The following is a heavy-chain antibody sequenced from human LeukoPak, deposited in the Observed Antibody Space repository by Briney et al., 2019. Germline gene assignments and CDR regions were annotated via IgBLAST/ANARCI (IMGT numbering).Heavy chain of an antibody. V-gene: IGHV3-20*04. CDR2: INWNGGST. J-gene: IGHJ4*02. CDR3: AREAQIAAAGTYGY. CDR1: GFTFDDYS. D-gene: IGHD6-13*01. Sequence: GGSLRLSCAASGFTFDDYSMSWVRQAPGKGLEWVSGINWNGGSTGYADSVKGRFTISRDNAKNSLYLQMNSLRAEDTALYYCAREAQIAAAGTYGYWGQGTLVTVSS.